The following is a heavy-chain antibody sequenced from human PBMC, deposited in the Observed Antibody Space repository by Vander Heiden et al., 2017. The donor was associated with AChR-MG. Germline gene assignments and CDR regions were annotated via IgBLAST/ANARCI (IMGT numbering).Heavy chain of an antibody. Sequence: EVQLVESGGGLVKPGGSLRLSCAASGFTFSSYSMNWVRQAPGKGLEWVSSISSRRRYLYYADSVKGRFTISIDKAKNSLYLQMNSLRAEDTAVDDCARDRTMLDYWCRVTLVTVSS. CDR1: GFTFSSYS. CDR2: ISSRRRYL. J-gene: IGHJ4*02. D-gene: IGHD1-1*01. V-gene: IGHV3-21*01. CDR3: ARDRTMLDY.